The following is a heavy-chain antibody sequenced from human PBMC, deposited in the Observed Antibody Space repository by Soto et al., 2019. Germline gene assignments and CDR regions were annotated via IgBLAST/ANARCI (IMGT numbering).Heavy chain of an antibody. J-gene: IGHJ2*01. V-gene: IGHV3-9*01. CDR3: AKPPRGYYDSSGYYYSPWYFDL. CDR1: GFTFDDYA. D-gene: IGHD3-22*01. CDR2: ISWNRGSI. Sequence: EVQLVESGGGLVQPGRSLRLSCAASGFTFDDYAMHWVRQAPGKGLEWVSGISWNRGSIGYADSVKGRFTISRDNAKNSLYLQMNSLRAEDTALYYCAKPPRGYYDSSGYYYSPWYFDLWGRGTLVTVSS.